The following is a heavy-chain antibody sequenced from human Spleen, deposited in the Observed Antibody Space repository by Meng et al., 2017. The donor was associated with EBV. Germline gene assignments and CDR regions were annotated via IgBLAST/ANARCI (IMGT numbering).Heavy chain of an antibody. CDR3: AHSPRRFGEYYDY. CDR1: GDSISSFYYW. V-gene: IGHV2-5*02. CDR2: IYWDDDK. D-gene: IGHD3-10*01. Sequence: ELGPGQVKPSEALSLTCTVSGDSISSFYYWGWIRQPPGKALEWLALIYWDDDKRYSPSLKSRLTITKDTSKNHVVLTMTNMDPVDTATYHCAHSPRRFGEYYDYWGQGTLVTSPQ. J-gene: IGHJ4*02.